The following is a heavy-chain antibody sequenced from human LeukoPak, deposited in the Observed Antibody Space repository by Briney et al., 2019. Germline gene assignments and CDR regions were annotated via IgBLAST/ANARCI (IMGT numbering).Heavy chain of an antibody. J-gene: IGHJ3*02. D-gene: IGHD2-2*01. CDR3: ASNPAPYDAFDI. CDR1: GYTFTSYG. V-gene: IGHV1-18*01. CDR2: ISAYNGNT. Sequence: GASVKVSCKASGYTFTSYGISRVRQAPGQGLEWMGWISAYNGNTNYAQKLQGRVTMTTDTSTSTAYMELRSLRSDDTAVYYCASNPAPYDAFDIWGQGTMVTVSS.